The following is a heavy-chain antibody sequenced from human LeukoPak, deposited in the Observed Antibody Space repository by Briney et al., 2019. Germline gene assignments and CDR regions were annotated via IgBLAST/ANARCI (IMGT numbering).Heavy chain of an antibody. D-gene: IGHD1-26*01. Sequence: GGSLRLSCAASGFTFSSYAMSWVRQAPGKGLEWVSAISGSGSSTYYADSVKGRFTISRDNSKNTLYLQMNSLRAEDTAVYYCAKANSGSYKGWFDPWGQGTLVTVSS. J-gene: IGHJ5*02. CDR1: GFTFSSYA. CDR3: AKANSGSYKGWFDP. V-gene: IGHV3-23*01. CDR2: ISGSGSST.